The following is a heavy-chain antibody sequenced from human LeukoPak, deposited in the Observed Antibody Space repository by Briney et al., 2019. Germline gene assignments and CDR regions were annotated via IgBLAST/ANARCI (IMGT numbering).Heavy chain of an antibody. CDR2: IYYSGST. CDR3: ARDRPSGSGRSLFLGMDV. V-gene: IGHV4-59*01. Sequence: SETLSLTCTVSGDSISSFYWSWIRQPPGKGLEWIGYIYYSGSTKYNPSLKSRVTMSLDTSKSQFSLKLNSVTAADTAVYYCARDRPSGSGRSLFLGMDVWGRGTSATVSS. CDR1: GDSISSFY. D-gene: IGHD3-10*01. J-gene: IGHJ6*02.